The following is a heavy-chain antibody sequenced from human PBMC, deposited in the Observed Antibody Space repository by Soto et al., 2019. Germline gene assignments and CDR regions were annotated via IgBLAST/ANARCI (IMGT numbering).Heavy chain of an antibody. J-gene: IGHJ4*02. CDR2: IYYSGST. D-gene: IGHD3-10*01. Sequence: QLQLQESGPGLVKPSETLSLTCTVSGGSISRSSYYWGWIRQPPGKGLEWIGSIYYSGSTHYNPSLKSLVTISVATSKNQFSLKLSSVTAADTAVYYCATLWFGAADYWGQGTLVTVSS. CDR3: ATLWFGAADY. CDR1: GGSISRSSYY. V-gene: IGHV4-39*01.